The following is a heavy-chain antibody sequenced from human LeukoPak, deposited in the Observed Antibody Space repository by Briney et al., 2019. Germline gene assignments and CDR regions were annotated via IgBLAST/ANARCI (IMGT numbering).Heavy chain of an antibody. CDR3: ARDSRWFDP. J-gene: IGHJ5*02. CDR2: IYYSGST. CDR1: GGSISSSSYY. Sequence: SETLSLTCTVSGGSISSSSYYWGWIRQPPGKGLEWIGSIYYSGSTYYNPSLKSRVTISVDTSKNQFSLKLSSVIAADTAVYYCARDSRWFDPWGQGTLVTVSS. V-gene: IGHV4-39*07.